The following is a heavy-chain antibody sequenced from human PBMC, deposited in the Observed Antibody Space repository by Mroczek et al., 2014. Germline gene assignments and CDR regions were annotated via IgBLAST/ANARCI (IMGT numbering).Heavy chain of an antibody. CDR2: ISAYNGNT. D-gene: IGHD2-15*01. CDR1: GYTFTSYG. V-gene: IGHV1-18*01. Sequence: QVQLQQSGAEVKKPGASVKVSCKASGYTFTSYGISWVRQAPGQGLEWMGWISAYNGNTNYAQKLQGRVTMTTDTSTSTAYMELRSLRSDDTAVYYCARARLKRGMVVAVTDYWGQGTPGPPSPQ. J-gene: IGHJ4*02. CDR3: ARARLKRGMVVAVTDY.